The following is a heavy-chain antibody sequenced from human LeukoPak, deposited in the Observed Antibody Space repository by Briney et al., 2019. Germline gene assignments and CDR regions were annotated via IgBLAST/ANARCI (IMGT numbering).Heavy chain of an antibody. CDR3: ARVGPEVPTVYSSDPYDAFDI. Sequence: ASVKVSCKASGYTFTSYAMHWVRQAPGQRLEWMGWINAGNGNTKYSQKFQGRVTITRDTSASTAYMELSSLRSEDTAVYYCARVGPEVPTVYSSDPYDAFDIWGQGTMVTVSS. CDR2: INAGNGNT. D-gene: IGHD6-19*01. V-gene: IGHV1-3*01. J-gene: IGHJ3*02. CDR1: GYTFTSYA.